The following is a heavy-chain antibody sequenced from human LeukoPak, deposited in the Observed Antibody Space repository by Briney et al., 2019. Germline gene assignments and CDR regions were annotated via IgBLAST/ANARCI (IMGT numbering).Heavy chain of an antibody. Sequence: GGSLRLSCAASGFTFSSYGMHWVRQAPGKGLEWVAFIRYDGSNKYYADSVKGRFTISRDNSKNTLYLQMTSLRAEDTAVYYCAKDLRPGADGTWHECWGQGTLVIVSS. CDR2: IRYDGSNK. D-gene: IGHD1/OR15-1a*01. CDR3: AKDLRPGADGTWHEC. CDR1: GFTFSSYG. J-gene: IGHJ4*02. V-gene: IGHV3-30*02.